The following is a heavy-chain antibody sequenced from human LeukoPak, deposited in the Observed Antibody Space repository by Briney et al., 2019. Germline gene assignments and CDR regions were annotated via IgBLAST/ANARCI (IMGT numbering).Heavy chain of an antibody. CDR3: ARGSSATDYYYYGMDV. D-gene: IGHD5-24*01. Sequence: GGSLRLSCAASGFTFSDHYMDWVRQAPGKGLEWVGRTGNKANSYTSQYAASVKGRFTISRDDSKNSLYLQMSSLKTEDTAVYYCARGSSATDYYYYGMDVWGQGTTVTVSS. CDR1: GFTFSDHY. CDR2: TGNKANSYTS. V-gene: IGHV3-72*01. J-gene: IGHJ6*02.